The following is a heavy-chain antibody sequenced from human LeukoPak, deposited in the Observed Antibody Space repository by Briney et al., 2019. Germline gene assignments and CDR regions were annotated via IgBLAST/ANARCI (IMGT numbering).Heavy chain of an antibody. Sequence: SETLSLTCTVSGGSISSYYWSWIRQPPGKGLEWIGYIYYSGSTNYNPSLKSRVTISVDTSKNQFSLKLSSVTAADTAVYYCARAEGWFDPWGQGIVVAVSS. CDR2: IYYSGST. CDR1: GGSISSYY. V-gene: IGHV4-59*01. CDR3: ARAEGWFDP. J-gene: IGHJ5*02.